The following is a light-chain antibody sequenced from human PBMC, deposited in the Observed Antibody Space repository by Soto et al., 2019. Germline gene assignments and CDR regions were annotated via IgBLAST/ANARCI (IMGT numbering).Light chain of an antibody. CDR1: QDIRTH. CDR2: AAS. Sequence: DIPMTQSPSSLSASIGDRVTITCRASQDIRTHLAWYQQKSGRVPKLLIYAASTLQSAVPSRFSGSGSGTDFTLTISSLQPEDVATYYCQNHHSAPFTFGPGTKVDVK. J-gene: IGKJ3*01. V-gene: IGKV1-27*01. CDR3: QNHHSAPFT.